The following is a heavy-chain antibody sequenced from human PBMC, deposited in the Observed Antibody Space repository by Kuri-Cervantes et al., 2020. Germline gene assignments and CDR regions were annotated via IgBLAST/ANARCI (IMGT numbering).Heavy chain of an antibody. J-gene: IGHJ4*02. CDR1: GITFTDYW. CDR3: AAYYVVVY. V-gene: IGHV3-30*01. Sequence: GGSLRLSCAASGITFTDYWMHWVRQAPGKGLEWVAVISYDGSNKYYADSVKGRFTISRDNSKNTLYLQMNSLRAEDTAVYYCAAYYVVVYWGQGTLVTVSS. D-gene: IGHD2/OR15-2a*01. CDR2: ISYDGSNK.